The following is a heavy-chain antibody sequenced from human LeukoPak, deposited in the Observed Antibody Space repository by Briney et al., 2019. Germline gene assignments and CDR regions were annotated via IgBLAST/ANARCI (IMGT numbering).Heavy chain of an antibody. CDR3: LREALPHCASSSCYQFDS. J-gene: IGHJ4*02. V-gene: IGHV3-43*01. CDR1: GFTFDGHT. Sequence: AGSLRLSCVATGFTFDGHTIHWVRQRPGQGLEWVSLVTWDDFAFSRDYVKGRFTVSRDRKKTSVLLQMNSLNPEASASYFSLREALPHCASSSCYQFDSSGQGTLVTVSS. D-gene: IGHD2-2*01. CDR2: VTWDDFA.